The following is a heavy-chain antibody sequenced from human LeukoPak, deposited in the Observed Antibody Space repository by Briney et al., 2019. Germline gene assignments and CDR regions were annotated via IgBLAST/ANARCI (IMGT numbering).Heavy chain of an antibody. V-gene: IGHV1-18*01. Sequence: ASVKVSCTASGYTFTSYGISWVRQAPGQGLEWMGWISAYNGNTNYAQKLQGRVTMTTDTSTSTAYMELRSLRSDDTAVYYCAAPSGIAARRSYGMDVWGQGTTVTVSS. CDR1: GYTFTSYG. CDR2: ISAYNGNT. D-gene: IGHD6-6*01. J-gene: IGHJ6*02. CDR3: AAPSGIAARRSYGMDV.